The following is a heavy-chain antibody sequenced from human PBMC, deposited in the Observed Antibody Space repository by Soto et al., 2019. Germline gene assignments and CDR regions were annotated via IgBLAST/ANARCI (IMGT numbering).Heavy chain of an antibody. CDR1: GFTFSDYY. Sequence: XGSLRLSCAASGFTFSDYYMSWIRQAPGKGLEWVSYISSSGSTIYYADSVKGRFTISRDNAKNSLYLQMNSLRAEDTAVYYCASIIAVAGDFDYWGQGTLVTVSS. D-gene: IGHD6-19*01. CDR3: ASIIAVAGDFDY. V-gene: IGHV3-11*01. CDR2: ISSSGSTI. J-gene: IGHJ4*02.